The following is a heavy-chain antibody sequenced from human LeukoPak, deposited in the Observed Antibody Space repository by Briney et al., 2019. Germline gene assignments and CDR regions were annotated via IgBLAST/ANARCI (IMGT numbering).Heavy chain of an antibody. D-gene: IGHD3-22*01. Sequence: ASVKVSCKASGYTFTSYGISWVRQAPGQGLEWMGWINPNSGGTNYAQKFQGRVTMTRDTSISTAYMELSRLRSDDTAVYFCARVIYDSSGYLNWFDPWGQGTLVTVSS. J-gene: IGHJ5*02. CDR2: INPNSGGT. CDR1: GYTFTSYG. V-gene: IGHV1-2*02. CDR3: ARVIYDSSGYLNWFDP.